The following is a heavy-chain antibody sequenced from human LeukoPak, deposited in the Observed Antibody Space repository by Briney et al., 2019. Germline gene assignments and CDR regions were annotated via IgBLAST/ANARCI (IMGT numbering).Heavy chain of an antibody. J-gene: IGHJ4*02. D-gene: IGHD6-13*01. CDR2: ISSSGSTI. Sequence: SGGSLRLSCAASGFTFSSYEMNWVRQAPGKGLEWVSYISSSGSTIYYADSVKGRFTISRDSAKNSLYLQMNSLRAEDTAVYYCARIMTQQMVFDYWGQGTLVTVSS. V-gene: IGHV3-48*03. CDR3: ARIMTQQMVFDY. CDR1: GFTFSSYE.